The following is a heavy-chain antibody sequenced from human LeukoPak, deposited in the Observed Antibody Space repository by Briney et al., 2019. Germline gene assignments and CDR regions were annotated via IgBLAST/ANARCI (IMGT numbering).Heavy chain of an antibody. CDR2: INHSGST. CDR3: ARTVTNAFDF. D-gene: IGHD4-17*01. CDR1: GGSFSGYY. Sequence: SETLSLTCAVYGGSFSGYYWNWIRQPPGKGLEWIGEINHSGSTNYNPSLKSRVTILVDTSKNQFSLKLSSVTAADTAVYYCARTVTNAFDFWGQGTMVTVSS. J-gene: IGHJ3*01. V-gene: IGHV4-34*01.